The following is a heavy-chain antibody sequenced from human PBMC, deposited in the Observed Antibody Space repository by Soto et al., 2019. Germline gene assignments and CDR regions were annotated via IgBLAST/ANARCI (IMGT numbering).Heavy chain of an antibody. Sequence: GGSLRLSCAASGFTFSSYGMHWVRQAPGKGLEWVAVISYDGSNKYYADSVKGRFTISRDNSKNTLYLQMNSLRAEDTAVYYCAKEMFITMVRGVIIPLDYWGQGTLVTVS. J-gene: IGHJ4*02. D-gene: IGHD3-10*01. V-gene: IGHV3-30*18. CDR3: AKEMFITMVRGVIIPLDY. CDR2: ISYDGSNK. CDR1: GFTFSSYG.